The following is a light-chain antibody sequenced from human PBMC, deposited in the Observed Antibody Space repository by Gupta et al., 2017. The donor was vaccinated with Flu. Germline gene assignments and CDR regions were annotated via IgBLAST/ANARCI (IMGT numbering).Light chain of an antibody. V-gene: IGKV3-15*01. Sequence: SPATLSVTPGDRVTLSCRARQSISINLAWYQQKPGRATRLLIYAAINRTVGVPARFSGSGSGTEFTLTISSLQSEDFAVYFWEQYDTWPLFGPGTTVDIK. J-gene: IGKJ3*01. CDR2: AAI. CDR1: QSISIN. CDR3: EQYDTWPL.